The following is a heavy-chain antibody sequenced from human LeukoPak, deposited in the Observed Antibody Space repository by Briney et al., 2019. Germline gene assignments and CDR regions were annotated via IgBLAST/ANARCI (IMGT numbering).Heavy chain of an antibody. V-gene: IGHV3-30*03. Sequence: GGSLRLSCAASGFTFSSYGMHWVRQAPGKGLEWVAVISYDGTEKYYGDSVKGRFTISRDNSKNTLYLQMNSLRAEDTALYYCARDGHGVPLDYWGQGTLVTVSP. CDR1: GFTFSSYG. CDR2: ISYDGTEK. J-gene: IGHJ4*02. D-gene: IGHD4-17*01. CDR3: ARDGHGVPLDY.